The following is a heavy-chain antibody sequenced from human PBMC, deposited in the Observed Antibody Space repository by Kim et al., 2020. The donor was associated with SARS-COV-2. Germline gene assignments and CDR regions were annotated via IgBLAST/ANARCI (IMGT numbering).Heavy chain of an antibody. J-gene: IGHJ4*02. CDR1: GFTFGDYA. CDR2: ISWNSGSV. CDR3: AKDIYHDRSDLGD. Sequence: GGSLRLSCAASGFTFGDYAMHWVRQAPGKGLEWVSGISWNSGSVGYADSVKGRFTISSDNAKNSLYLQMNSLRSEDTALYYCAKDIYHDRSDLGDWGQGTLVTVSS. D-gene: IGHD3-22*01. V-gene: IGHV3-9*01.